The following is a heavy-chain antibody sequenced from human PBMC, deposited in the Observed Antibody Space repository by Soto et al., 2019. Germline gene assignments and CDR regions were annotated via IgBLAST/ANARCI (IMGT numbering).Heavy chain of an antibody. CDR2: ISDSGGST. V-gene: IGHV3-23*01. J-gene: IGHJ4*02. CDR3: AKDGGWSLAVAGLFDY. CDR1: GSTFSSDD. Sequence: EVHLLEYGGGLVQPGGYLRLSCVVSGSTFSSDDMSWVRQAPGRGLEWVSGISDSGGSTYYADSVKGRFTISRDNAKNTLYLQMKSLRVEDTALYYCAKDGGWSLAVAGLFDYWGPGTQVTVSS. D-gene: IGHD6-19*01.